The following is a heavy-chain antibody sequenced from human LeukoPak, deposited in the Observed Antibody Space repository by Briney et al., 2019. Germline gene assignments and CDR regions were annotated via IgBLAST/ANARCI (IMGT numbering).Heavy chain of an antibody. J-gene: IGHJ4*02. V-gene: IGHV4-39*07. CDR3: ARLYRKTYKWNDQPDY. Sequence: SESLSLTWSVSGGSISSSSYYWGWIRQPPGKGLEWIGTFHYSGSTYYNPSLKSRVTISVNMSKNQFSLKLISVTAADTAVYYCARLYRKTYKWNDQPDYWGQGTLVTVSS. CDR2: FHYSGST. CDR1: GGSISSSSYY. D-gene: IGHD1-20*01.